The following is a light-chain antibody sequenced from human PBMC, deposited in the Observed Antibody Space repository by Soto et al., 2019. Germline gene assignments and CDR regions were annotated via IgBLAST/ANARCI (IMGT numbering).Light chain of an antibody. CDR2: AAS. J-gene: IGKJ3*01. CDR1: QSVSSTY. CDR3: QQYGSSPFI. Sequence: EIVLTQSPGTLSLSPGERATLSCRASQSVSSTYLAWYQQKLGQAPRLLIYAASSRATGIPDRFSGSGSGTDFTLTINRLEPEDFAVYYCQQYGSSPFIFGPGTKVDIK. V-gene: IGKV3-20*01.